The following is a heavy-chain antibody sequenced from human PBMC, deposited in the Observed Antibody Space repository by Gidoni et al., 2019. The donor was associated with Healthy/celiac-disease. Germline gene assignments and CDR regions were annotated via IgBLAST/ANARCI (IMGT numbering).Heavy chain of an antibody. CDR3: ARGYYDSSGYYRTRYFDL. CDR1: GVSISSYY. V-gene: IGHV4-4*07. Sequence: QVQLQESGPGLVKPSETLSLTCTVSGVSISSYYWRWIRQPAGKGLEGIGRIYTSGRTNYNPSLKSRVTMSVDMSKNQFSLKLSSVTAADTAVYYCARGYYDSSGYYRTRYFDLWGRGTLVTVSS. CDR2: IYTSGRT. J-gene: IGHJ2*01. D-gene: IGHD3-22*01.